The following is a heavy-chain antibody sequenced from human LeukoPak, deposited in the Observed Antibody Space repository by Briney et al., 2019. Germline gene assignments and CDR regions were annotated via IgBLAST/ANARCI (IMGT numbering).Heavy chain of an antibody. CDR1: GYTFTSYA. CDR3: GRDPRLGIRGYTYGYIDH. V-gene: IGHV7-4-1*02. Sequence: GASVKVSCKASGYTFTSYAMNWVRQAPGQGLEWMGWINTNTGNPTYAQGFTGRFVFSLDTSVSTAYLQISSLKADDTAVYYCGRDPRLGIRGYTYGYIDHWGQGTLLTVAS. D-gene: IGHD5-18*01. J-gene: IGHJ4*02. CDR2: INTNTGNP.